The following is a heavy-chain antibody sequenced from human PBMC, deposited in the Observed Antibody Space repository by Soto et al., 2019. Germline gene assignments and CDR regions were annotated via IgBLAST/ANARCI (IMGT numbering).Heavy chain of an antibody. CDR2: IFNTATT. CDR1: GGSITSGTW. Sequence: LSLTCAGSGGSITSGTWWNWVRQPPGKGLEWIGEIFNTATTNYNTSLTSRVTISVDRSKNLFSLALRSVTAADTAVYYCAGLGTTVSAFDYWGHGTQVTVSS. V-gene: IGHV4-4*02. CDR3: AGLGTTVSAFDY. J-gene: IGHJ4*01. D-gene: IGHD1-7*01.